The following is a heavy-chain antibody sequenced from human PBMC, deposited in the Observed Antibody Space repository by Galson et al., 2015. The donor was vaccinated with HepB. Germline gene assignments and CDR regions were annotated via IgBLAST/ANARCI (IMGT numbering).Heavy chain of an antibody. CDR1: GFTFSSYS. J-gene: IGHJ4*02. V-gene: IGHV3-48*02. CDR2: ISSGSSDI. Sequence: SLRLSCAASGFTFSSYSMNWVRQAPGKGLEWVSYISSGSSDIYYAGSVKGQFTISRDNAKNSLYLQMNSLRDEDSAVYYCARLAVGYSYGYSFDCWGQGTLVTVSS. D-gene: IGHD5-18*01. CDR3: ARLAVGYSYGYSFDC.